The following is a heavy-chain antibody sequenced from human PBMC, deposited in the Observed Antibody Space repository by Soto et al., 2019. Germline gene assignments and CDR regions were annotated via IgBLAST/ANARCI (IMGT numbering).Heavy chain of an antibody. CDR1: GFTFSNYI. J-gene: IGHJ4*02. Sequence: PGGSMRLSCAASGFTFSNYIMHWVRQAPGKGLEWVAVILHDGSNKYYADSVKGRFSISRDNSKNTLYLQMNSLRDEDTAVYYCARDDEGGSYCDLGYWGQGAQVTVSS. CDR3: ARDDEGGSYCDLGY. D-gene: IGHD3-10*01. CDR2: ILHDGSNK. V-gene: IGHV3-30*04.